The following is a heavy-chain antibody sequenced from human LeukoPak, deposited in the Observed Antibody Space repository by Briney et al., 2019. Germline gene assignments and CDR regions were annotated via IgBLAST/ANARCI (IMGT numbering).Heavy chain of an antibody. V-gene: IGHV4-38-2*02. D-gene: IGHD3-10*01. J-gene: IGHJ4*02. Sequence: PSETLSLTCTVSGYSISSGYYWGWIRQPPGKGLEWIGSIYHSGSTYYNPSLKSRVTISVDTSKNQFSLQLNSVTPEDTAVYYCARGELLWFGELISWGQGTLVTVSS. CDR2: IYHSGST. CDR1: GYSISSGYY. CDR3: ARGELLWFGELIS.